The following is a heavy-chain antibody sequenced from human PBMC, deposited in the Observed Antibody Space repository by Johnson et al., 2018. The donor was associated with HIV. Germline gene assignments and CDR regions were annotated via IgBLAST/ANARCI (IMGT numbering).Heavy chain of an antibody. V-gene: IGHV3-30*04. CDR2: ISYDGSNK. CDR1: GVTFSSHA. CDR3: AKAPYGSGIRPGAFDI. D-gene: IGHD3-10*01. Sequence: QEQLVESGGGVVQPGRSLRLSCAASGVTFSSHAMHWVRQAPGKGLDWVTVISYDGSNKYYADSVKGRFTISRDNSKNTLYLQMNSLRAEDTAVYYCAKAPYGSGIRPGAFDIWGQGTMVTVSS. J-gene: IGHJ3*02.